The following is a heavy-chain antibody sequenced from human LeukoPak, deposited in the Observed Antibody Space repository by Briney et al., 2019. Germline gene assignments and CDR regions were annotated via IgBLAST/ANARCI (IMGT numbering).Heavy chain of an antibody. J-gene: IGHJ4*02. CDR3: ARGISGNWYLLDS. D-gene: IGHD6-13*01. V-gene: IGHV4-59*01. Sequence: ASETLSLTCTVSGGSISSYYWTWIRQPPGKGLEWIGYIYYSGSTNYNPSLKSRVTISVDTSKNQFSLKLSSVTAADTAVYYCARGISGNWYLLDSWGPGTLVTVSS. CDR2: IYYSGST. CDR1: GGSISSYY.